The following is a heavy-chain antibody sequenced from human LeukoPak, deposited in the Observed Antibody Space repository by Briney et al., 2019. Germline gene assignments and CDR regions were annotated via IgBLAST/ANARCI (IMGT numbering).Heavy chain of an antibody. CDR3: ARDTPLEGEGFDY. Sequence: GGSLRLSCAASGFTFSVYEMNWVRQAPGKGLEWVSYISNSGDTKYYADSVKGRFTISRDDARNSLYLQMNSLRAEDTAVYYCARDTPLEGEGFDYWGQGTLVTVSS. D-gene: IGHD3-16*01. CDR2: ISNSGDTK. CDR1: GFTFSVYE. V-gene: IGHV3-48*03. J-gene: IGHJ4*02.